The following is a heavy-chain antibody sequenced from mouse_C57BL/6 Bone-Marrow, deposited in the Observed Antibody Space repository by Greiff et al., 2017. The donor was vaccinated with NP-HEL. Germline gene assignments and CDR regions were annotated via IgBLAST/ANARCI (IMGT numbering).Heavy chain of an antibody. CDR2: IHPTSGST. V-gene: IGHV1-64*01. CDR1: GYTFTSYW. Sequence: QVQLQQPGAELVKPGASVKLSCKASGYTFTSYWMHWVKQRPGQGLEWIGMIHPTSGSTNYNEKFKSKATLTVDKSSSTAYMQLSSLTSEDSAVYCCARWGSPAWFANWVQGTLVTVSA. J-gene: IGHJ3*01. CDR3: ARWGSPAWFAN. D-gene: IGHD1-1*01.